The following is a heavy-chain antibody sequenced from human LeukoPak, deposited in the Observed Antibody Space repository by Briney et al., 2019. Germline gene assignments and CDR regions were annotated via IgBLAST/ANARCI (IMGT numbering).Heavy chain of an antibody. Sequence: GGSLRLSCSASGFTFSSYAMHWVRQAPGKGLEYVSAISSNGGSTYYADSVKGRFTISRDNSKNTLYLQMSSLRAEDTAVCYCVKGGHSSSWYGLGYYFDYWGQGTLVTVSS. J-gene: IGHJ4*02. CDR1: GFTFSSYA. CDR2: ISSNGGST. D-gene: IGHD6-13*01. CDR3: VKGGHSSSWYGLGYYFDY. V-gene: IGHV3-64D*06.